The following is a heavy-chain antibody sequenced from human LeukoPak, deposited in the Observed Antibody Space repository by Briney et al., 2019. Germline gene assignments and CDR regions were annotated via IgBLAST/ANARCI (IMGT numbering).Heavy chain of an antibody. J-gene: IGHJ5*02. CDR1: GGSISSYY. V-gene: IGHV4-4*07. CDR2: IYTSGST. D-gene: IGHD3-10*01. CDR3: ARDHMLRGLSP. Sequence: SETLSLTCTVSGGSISSYYWSWIRQPAGKGLEWIGRIYTSGSTNYNPSLKSRVTISVDTSKNQFSLKVSSVTAADTALYYCARDHMLRGLSPWGQGTLVTVSS.